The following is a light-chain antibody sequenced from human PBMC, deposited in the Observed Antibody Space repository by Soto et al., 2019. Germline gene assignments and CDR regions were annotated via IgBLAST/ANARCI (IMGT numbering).Light chain of an antibody. CDR1: SSDVGGYNY. CDR3: CSYAGSYTVV. CDR2: DVS. V-gene: IGLV2-11*01. J-gene: IGLJ3*02. Sequence: QSVLTQPRSVSGSPGQSVTIPCTGTSSDVGGYNYVSWYQHHPGKAPKLMIYDVSKRPSGVPDRFSGSKSGNTASLTISGLQPEDEADYYCCSYAGSYTVVFGGGTKLTVL.